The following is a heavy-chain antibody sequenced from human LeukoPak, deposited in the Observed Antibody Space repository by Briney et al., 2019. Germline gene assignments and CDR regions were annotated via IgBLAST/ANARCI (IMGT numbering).Heavy chain of an antibody. V-gene: IGHV4-61*10. D-gene: IGHD2-2*01. CDR3: ARVHCSSTSCYAFDI. CDR1: GGSISSGSYY. CDR2: IYYSGST. Sequence: SETLSLTCTVSGGSISSGSYYWSWIRQPAGKGLEWIGYIYYSGSTNYNPSLKSRVTISVDTSKNQFSLKLSSVTAADTAVYYCARVHCSSTSCYAFDIWGQGTMVTVSS. J-gene: IGHJ3*02.